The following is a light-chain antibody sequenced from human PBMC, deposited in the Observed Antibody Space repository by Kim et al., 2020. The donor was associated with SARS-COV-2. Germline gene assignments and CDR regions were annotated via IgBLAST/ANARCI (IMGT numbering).Light chain of an antibody. CDR1: QSVGNN. V-gene: IGKV3-15*01. Sequence: ETVMTQSPVTLSVYPGERATLSCRASQSVGNNIAWYQQKPGQAPRLLIYGASTRATNIPARYSGSGSGTEFTLTISSLESEDFAVYICWQYNKRHRTFGQGTKVEIK. CDR2: GAS. J-gene: IGKJ1*01. CDR3: WQYNKRHRT.